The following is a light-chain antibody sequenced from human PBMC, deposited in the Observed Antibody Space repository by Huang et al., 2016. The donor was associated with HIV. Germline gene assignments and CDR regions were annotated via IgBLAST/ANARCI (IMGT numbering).Light chain of an antibody. CDR2: GAS. V-gene: IGKV1-12*01. CDR1: PDISTW. J-gene: IGKJ2*01. CDR3: QQSNSFPRT. Sequence: DIQLTQSPSSVSASVGDRVTITCRASPDISTWLVWYQQKPGRAPNLLIYGASNLQSGVPSRFSGSGSETEFTLTITSLQPEDFATYYCQQSNSFPRTFGQGTKLKI.